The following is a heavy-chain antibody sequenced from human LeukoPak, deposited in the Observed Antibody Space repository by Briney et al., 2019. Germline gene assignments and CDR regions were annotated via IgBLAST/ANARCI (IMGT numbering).Heavy chain of an antibody. CDR3: ARDQRVTGRPDIDY. CDR2: ISSGGRST. V-gene: IGHV3-74*03. CDR1: GFTFRNHW. Sequence: QPGGSLRLSCAASGFTFRNHWMHWVRQTPGKGLVWVSRISSGGRSTMYADSVKGRFTISRDNAKNTLYLQMNNLRAEDTAMYYCARDQRVTGRPDIDYWGQGTLVIVSS. D-gene: IGHD6-6*01. J-gene: IGHJ4*02.